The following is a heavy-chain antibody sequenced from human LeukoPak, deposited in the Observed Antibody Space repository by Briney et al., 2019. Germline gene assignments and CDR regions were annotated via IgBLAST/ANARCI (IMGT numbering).Heavy chain of an antibody. Sequence: GGSLRLSCAASGFTFSSYWMSWVRQAPGKGLEWVANIKQDGSEKYYVDSVKGRFTISRDNSKNTLYLQMNSLRAEDTAVYYCARDNFSHYGDYVDYWGQETLVTVSS. V-gene: IGHV3-7*01. CDR3: ARDNFSHYGDYVDY. D-gene: IGHD4-17*01. J-gene: IGHJ4*02. CDR2: IKQDGSEK. CDR1: GFTFSSYW.